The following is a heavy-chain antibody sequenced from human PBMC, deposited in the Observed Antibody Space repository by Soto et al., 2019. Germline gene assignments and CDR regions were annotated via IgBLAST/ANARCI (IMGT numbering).Heavy chain of an antibody. CDR2: MNEDGGTT. V-gene: IGHV3-74*01. CDR1: GFTFSSYW. D-gene: IGHD3-10*01. Sequence: GGSLRLSCAASGFTFSSYWMHWVRQAPGKGLVWVSRMNEDGGTTDYADSVKGRFTISRDNAKNTLYLQMNSLRVEDTAVYYCASDLSGRADVWGQGTTVTV. J-gene: IGHJ6*02. CDR3: ASDLSGRADV.